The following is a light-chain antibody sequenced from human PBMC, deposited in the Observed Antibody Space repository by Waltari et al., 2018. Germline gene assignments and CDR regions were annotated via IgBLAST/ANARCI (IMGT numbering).Light chain of an antibody. CDR2: ENN. Sequence: QSVLTQPPSVFAAPGQKVTISCSGSSSNIGNFYVAWYQHLPGTAPKLFIYENNKRPAGIPDRFSGSKSGTSASLTITGLQAEDEADYYCHSFDTSLSDGVVFGGGTKVTVL. V-gene: IGLV1-51*02. J-gene: IGLJ3*02. CDR1: SSNIGNFY. CDR3: HSFDTSLSDGVV.